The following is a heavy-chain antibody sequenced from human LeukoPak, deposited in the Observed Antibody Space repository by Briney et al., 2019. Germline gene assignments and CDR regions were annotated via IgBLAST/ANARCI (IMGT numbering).Heavy chain of an antibody. J-gene: IGHJ4*02. V-gene: IGHV4-39*07. D-gene: IGHD4-17*01. Sequence: PSETLSLTCTVSGGSISSSSSYYWGWIRQPPGTGLEWIGTIYYSGNTYYNPSLKSRVTISVDTSKNQFSLKLNSVTAADTAVYYCARDEFGDFQGFDYWGQGTRVTVSS. CDR3: ARDEFGDFQGFDY. CDR2: IYYSGNT. CDR1: GGSISSSSSYY.